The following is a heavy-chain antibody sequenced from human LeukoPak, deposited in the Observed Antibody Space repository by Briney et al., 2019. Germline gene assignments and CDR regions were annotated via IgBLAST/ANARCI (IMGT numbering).Heavy chain of an antibody. V-gene: IGHV4-30-4*08. CDR3: AREPGYYYDSSGETDAFDI. D-gene: IGHD3-22*01. CDR1: GGSISSGDYY. Sequence: SQTLSLTCTVSGGSISSGDYYWSWIRQPPGKGLEWIGYIYYSGSTYHNPSLKSRVTISVDTSKNQFSLKLSSVTAADTAVYYCAREPGYYYDSSGETDAFDIWGQGTMVTVSS. J-gene: IGHJ3*02. CDR2: IYYSGST.